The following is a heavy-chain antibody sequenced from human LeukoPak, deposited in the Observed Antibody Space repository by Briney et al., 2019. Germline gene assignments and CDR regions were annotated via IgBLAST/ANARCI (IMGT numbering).Heavy chain of an antibody. V-gene: IGHV3-21*01. CDR1: GFTLSSLA. Sequence: SGGSLRLSCAASGFTLSSLAMHWVRQAPGEGLEWVSSSGTRSGTKYYADSVMGRFTISRDSAMNSVSLQINSLRAEDTAVYYCLLQMTYGELSDPDFRGQGTLVTVSS. CDR3: LLQMTYGELSDPDF. J-gene: IGHJ4*02. D-gene: IGHD3-16*02. CDR2: SGTRSGTK.